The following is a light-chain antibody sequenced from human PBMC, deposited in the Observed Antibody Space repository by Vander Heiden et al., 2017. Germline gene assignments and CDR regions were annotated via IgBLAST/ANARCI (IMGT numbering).Light chain of an antibody. Sequence: DIQMTQSPSSLSASVGDRVTITCRASQSISSYLNWYQQKPGKAPKLLIYGASTLQSGVPSRLSGSRSGTDFTLTISSLQPEDVATYYCQQTDSTPRTFGQGTKVXIK. CDR1: QSISSY. CDR3: QQTDSTPRT. J-gene: IGKJ1*01. CDR2: GAS. V-gene: IGKV1-39*01.